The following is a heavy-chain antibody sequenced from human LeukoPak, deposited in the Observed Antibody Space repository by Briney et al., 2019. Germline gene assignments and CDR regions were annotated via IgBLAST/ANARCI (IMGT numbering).Heavy chain of an antibody. CDR1: GFTFSSYE. CDR3: AKGESVYYGSGSSLVDY. V-gene: IGHV3-48*03. J-gene: IGHJ4*02. Sequence: GGSLRLSCAASGFTFSSYEMNWVRQAPGKGLEWVSYISSSGSTIYYADSVKGRFTISRDNAKNSLYLQMNSLRAEDTAVYYCAKGESVYYGSGSSLVDYWGQGTLVTVSS. D-gene: IGHD3-10*01. CDR2: ISSSGSTI.